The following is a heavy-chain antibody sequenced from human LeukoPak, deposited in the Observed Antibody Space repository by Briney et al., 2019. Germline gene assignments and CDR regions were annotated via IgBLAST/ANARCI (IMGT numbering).Heavy chain of an antibody. Sequence: PSETLSLTCTVSGGSISGYYWNWIRQPAGKGLEWIGRIYTSGSTHDNPSLKSRVTMSVDTSKNQVSLKVSSVTAADTAVYYCARQDSEVGAYTGPYHFDYWGQGTLVTVSS. CDR2: IYTSGST. CDR3: ARQDSEVGAYTGPYHFDY. CDR1: GGSISGYY. V-gene: IGHV4-4*07. D-gene: IGHD1-26*01. J-gene: IGHJ4*02.